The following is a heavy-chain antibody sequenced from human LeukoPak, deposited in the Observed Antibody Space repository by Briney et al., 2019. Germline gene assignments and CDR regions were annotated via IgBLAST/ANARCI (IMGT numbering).Heavy chain of an antibody. J-gene: IGHJ4*02. V-gene: IGHV1-69*13. Sequence: ASVKVSRKASGGTFISYAISWVRQAPGQGLEWMGGIIPIFGTANYAQKFQGRVTITTSTAYMELSSLRSEDTAVYYCARLGDYCSSTSYYVWGQATLVTVSS. D-gene: IGHD2-2*01. CDR1: GGTFISYA. CDR3: ARLGDYCSSTSYYV. CDR2: IIPIFGTA.